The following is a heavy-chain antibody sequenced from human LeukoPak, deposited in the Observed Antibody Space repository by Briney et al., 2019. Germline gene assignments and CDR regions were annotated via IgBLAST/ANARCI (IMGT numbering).Heavy chain of an antibody. CDR3: ARGRRRVGSYSNAFYYYCYGMDV. Sequence: SETLSLTCAVYGGSFSGYYWSWIRQPPGKGLEWIGEINHSGGTNYNPSLKSRVTISVDTSKNQFSLKLSSVTAADTAVYYCARGRRRVGSYSNAFYYYCYGMDVWGQGTTVTVSS. CDR2: INHSGGT. CDR1: GGSFSGYY. J-gene: IGHJ6*01. D-gene: IGHD1-26*01. V-gene: IGHV4-34*01.